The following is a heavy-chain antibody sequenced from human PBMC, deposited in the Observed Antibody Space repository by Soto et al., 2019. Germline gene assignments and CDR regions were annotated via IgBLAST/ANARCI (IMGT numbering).Heavy chain of an antibody. CDR3: ASLPGTGDDYYYGMDV. J-gene: IGHJ6*02. CDR1: GGSFSGYY. D-gene: IGHD7-27*01. V-gene: IGHV4-34*01. Sequence: SETLSLTCAVYGGSFSGYYWSWIHQPPGKGLEWIGEINHSGSTNYNPSLKSRVTISVDTSKNQFSLKLSSVTAADTAVYYCASLPGTGDDYYYGMDVWGQGTTGTVSS. CDR2: INHSGST.